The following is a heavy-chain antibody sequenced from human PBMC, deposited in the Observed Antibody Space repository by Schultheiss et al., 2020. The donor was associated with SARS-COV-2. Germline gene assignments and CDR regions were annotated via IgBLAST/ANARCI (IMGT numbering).Heavy chain of an antibody. Sequence: GGSLRLSCAASGFTFSSYAMSWVRQAPGKGLEWVSAISSNGGSTYYADSVKGRFTISRENSKNTLYLQMNSLRAEDTAVYYCAKDTGVVTILYAFDIWGQGTMVTVSS. V-gene: IGHV3-23*01. D-gene: IGHD5-12*01. CDR3: AKDTGVVTILYAFDI. CDR2: ISSNGGST. CDR1: GFTFSSYA. J-gene: IGHJ3*02.